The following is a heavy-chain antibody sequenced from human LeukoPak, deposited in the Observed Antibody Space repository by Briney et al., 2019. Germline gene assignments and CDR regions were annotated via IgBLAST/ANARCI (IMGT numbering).Heavy chain of an antibody. J-gene: IGHJ3*02. CDR3: ARADTAMVRYAFDI. V-gene: IGHV4-59*01. D-gene: IGHD5-18*01. CDR1: GGSISSYY. CDR2: IYYSGST. Sequence: KTSETLSLTCTVSGGSISSYYWSWIRQPPGKGLEWIGYIYYSGSTNYNPSLKSRVTISVDTSKNQFSLKLSSVTAADTAVYYCARADTAMVRYAFDIWGQGTMVTVSS.